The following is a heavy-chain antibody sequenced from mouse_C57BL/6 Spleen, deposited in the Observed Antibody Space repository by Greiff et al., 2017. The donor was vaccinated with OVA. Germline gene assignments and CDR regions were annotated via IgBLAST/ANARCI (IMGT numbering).Heavy chain of an antibody. Sequence: VQRVESGPGLVAPSQSLSITCTVSGFSLTSYAISWVRQPPGKGLEWLGVIWTGGGTNYNSALKSRLSISKDNSKSKVFLKMNSLQTDDTARYYCARIRAYGTVYAMDYWGQGTSVTVSS. D-gene: IGHD1-1*01. CDR3: ARIRAYGTVYAMDY. V-gene: IGHV2-9-1*01. CDR2: IWTGGGT. CDR1: GFSLTSYA. J-gene: IGHJ4*01.